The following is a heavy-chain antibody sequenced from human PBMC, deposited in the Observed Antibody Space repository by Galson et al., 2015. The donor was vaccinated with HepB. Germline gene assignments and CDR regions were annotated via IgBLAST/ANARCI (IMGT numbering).Heavy chain of an antibody. J-gene: IGHJ4*02. CDR2: INTNTGNP. Sequence: SVKVSCKASGYTFTSYAMNWVRQAPGQGLEWMGWINTNTGNPTYAQGFTGRFVFSLDTSVSTAYLQISSLKAEDTAVYYCARDPPRSGYYYGSGSGYWGQGTLVTISS. D-gene: IGHD3-10*01. V-gene: IGHV7-4-1*02. CDR3: ARDPPRSGYYYGSGSGY. CDR1: GYTFTSYA.